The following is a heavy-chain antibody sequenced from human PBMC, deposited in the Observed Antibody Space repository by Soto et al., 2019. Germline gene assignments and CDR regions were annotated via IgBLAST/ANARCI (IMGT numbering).Heavy chain of an antibody. V-gene: IGHV3-30-3*01. CDR2: ISYDGSNK. CDR1: GFTFSSYA. CDR3: ARPPYDILTGYLSP. J-gene: IGHJ5*02. D-gene: IGHD3-9*01. Sequence: GGSLRLSCAASGFTFSSYAMHWVRQAPGKGLEWVAVISYDGSNKYYADSVKGRFTISRDNSKNTLYLQMNSLRAEDTAVYYCARPPYDILTGYLSPWGQGTLVTVSS.